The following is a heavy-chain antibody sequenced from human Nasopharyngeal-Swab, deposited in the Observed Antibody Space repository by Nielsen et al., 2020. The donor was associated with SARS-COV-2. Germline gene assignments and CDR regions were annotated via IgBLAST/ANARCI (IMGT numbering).Heavy chain of an antibody. Sequence: GESLKISCAASGFTFSSYSMNWVRQAPGKGLEWVSSISSSSSYIYYADSVKGRFTISRDNAKNSLYLQMNSLRAEDTAVYYCARDSSKVGEPYPNNWFDPWGQGTLVTVSS. CDR3: ARDSSKVGEPYPNNWFDP. CDR1: GFTFSSYS. CDR2: ISSSSSYI. V-gene: IGHV3-21*01. J-gene: IGHJ5*02. D-gene: IGHD3-10*01.